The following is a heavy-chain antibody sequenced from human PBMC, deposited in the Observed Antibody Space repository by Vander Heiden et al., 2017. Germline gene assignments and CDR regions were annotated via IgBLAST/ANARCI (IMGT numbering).Heavy chain of an antibody. D-gene: IGHD4-17*01. Sequence: EVQLLESGGGLVQPGGSLRLSCAASAFTFSSYAMTWVRQAPGKGLEWVSTISAGGTYYADSVKGRFTISRDNSKNTVSLQVNGLRAEDTAIYYCAKGLTTLDYWGQGALVTVSA. J-gene: IGHJ4*02. CDR1: AFTFSSYA. V-gene: IGHV3-23*01. CDR2: ISAGGT. CDR3: AKGLTTLDY.